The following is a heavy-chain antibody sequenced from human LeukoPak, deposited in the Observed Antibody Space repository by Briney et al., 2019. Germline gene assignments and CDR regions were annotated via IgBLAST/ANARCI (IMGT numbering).Heavy chain of an antibody. CDR1: GGSISSYY. CDR3: ARLRRGYQLLPTTFDY. CDR2: IYYSGST. J-gene: IGHJ4*02. D-gene: IGHD2-2*01. Sequence: SETLSLTCTVSGGSISSYYWSLIRQPPGKGLEWIGYIYYSGSTNYNPSLKSRVTISVDTSKNQFSLKLSSVTAADTAVYYCARLRRGYQLLPTTFDYWGQGTLVTVSS. V-gene: IGHV4-59*08.